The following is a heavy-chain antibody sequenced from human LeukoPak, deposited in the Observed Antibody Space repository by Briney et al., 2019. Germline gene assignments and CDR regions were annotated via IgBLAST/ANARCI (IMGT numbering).Heavy chain of an antibody. J-gene: IGHJ4*02. D-gene: IGHD5-24*01. CDR2: IYYSGST. Sequence: SETLSLTCTVSGGSISSYYWNWIRQPPGKGLEWIGYIYYSGSTNYNPSLKSRVTISVDTSKKQFSLKVSSVTAADTAVYYCARSRDAYNRDFDYWGQGTLATVSS. CDR3: ARSRDAYNRDFDY. CDR1: GGSISSYY. V-gene: IGHV4-59*01.